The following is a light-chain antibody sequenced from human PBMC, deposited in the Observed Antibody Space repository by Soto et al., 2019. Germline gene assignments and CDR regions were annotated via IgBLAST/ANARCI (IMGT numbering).Light chain of an antibody. J-gene: IGKJ1*01. CDR2: GAS. CDR3: QQHNNWSPWT. CDR1: QSVNTK. V-gene: IGKV3-15*01. Sequence: ETVMTQSPATLSVSPGERATLSCRASQSVNTKLAWYQQKPGQAPRLLIYGASTRATGVPARFSGSRSGTDFSLTINSLQSEDFAVYYCQQHNNWSPWTFGQGTKVEIK.